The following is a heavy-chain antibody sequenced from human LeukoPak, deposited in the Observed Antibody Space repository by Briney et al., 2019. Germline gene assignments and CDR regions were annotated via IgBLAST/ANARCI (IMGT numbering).Heavy chain of an antibody. CDR2: ISGSGGST. Sequence: GGSLRLSCAASGFTFSSYTMSWVRQAPGKGLEWVSAISGSGGSTYYADSVEGRFTISRDNSKNTLYLQMNSLRAEDTAVYYCAKDGGIAARPYYFDYWGQGTLVTVSS. CDR1: GFTFSSYT. J-gene: IGHJ4*02. V-gene: IGHV3-23*01. D-gene: IGHD6-6*01. CDR3: AKDGGIAARPYYFDY.